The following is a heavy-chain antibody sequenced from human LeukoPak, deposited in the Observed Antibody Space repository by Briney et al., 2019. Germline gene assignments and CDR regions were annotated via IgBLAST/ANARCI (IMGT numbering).Heavy chain of an antibody. CDR3: AKGGSWYYFDY. CDR2: ISGSGGIT. J-gene: IGHJ4*02. CDR1: GFTFSSYA. Sequence: QTGGSLRLSCAASGFTFSSYAMSWVRQAPGKGLELVSAISGSGGITYYADSVKGRFTISRDNSKNTLYLQMNSLRAEDTAVYYCAKGGSWYYFDYWGQGTLVTVSS. D-gene: IGHD6-13*01. V-gene: IGHV3-23*01.